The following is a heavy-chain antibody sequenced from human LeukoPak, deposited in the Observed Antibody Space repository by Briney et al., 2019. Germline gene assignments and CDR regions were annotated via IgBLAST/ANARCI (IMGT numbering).Heavy chain of an antibody. V-gene: IGHV3-21*01. Sequence: GGSLSLSFAASGFTFSSYSMNWVRQAPGKGLEWVSSISSSSSYIYYADSVKGRFTISRDNAKNSLYLQMNSLRAEDTAVYYCARDQGSIVATIGPIYGMDVWGQGTTVTVSS. CDR1: GFTFSSYS. J-gene: IGHJ6*02. D-gene: IGHD5-12*01. CDR3: ARDQGSIVATIGPIYGMDV. CDR2: ISSSSSYI.